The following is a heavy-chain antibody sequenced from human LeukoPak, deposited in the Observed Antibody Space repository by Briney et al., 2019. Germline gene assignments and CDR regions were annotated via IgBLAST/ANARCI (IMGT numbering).Heavy chain of an antibody. D-gene: IGHD4-23*01. CDR3: AKNGYGGSDYYYYYMDV. CDR1: GFTFSSYW. Sequence: GGSLRLSCAASGFTFSSYWMHWVRQAPGKGLVWVSRIKSDGSSTSYADSVKGRFTISRDNAKNTLYLQMNSLRAEDTAVYYCAKNGYGGSDYYYYYMDVWGKGTTVTISS. CDR2: IKSDGSST. J-gene: IGHJ6*03. V-gene: IGHV3-74*01.